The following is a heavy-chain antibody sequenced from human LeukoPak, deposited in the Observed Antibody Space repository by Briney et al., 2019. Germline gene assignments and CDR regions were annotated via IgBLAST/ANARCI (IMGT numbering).Heavy chain of an antibody. V-gene: IGHV3-30*02. D-gene: IGHD6-19*01. Sequence: GGSLRLSCAASGFTFSSYGMHWVRQAPGKGLEWVAVIWYDGSNKYYADSVKGRFTISRDNSKNTLYLQMYSLRAEDTAVYYCAKDPMAIAVAVTSWFDPWGQGTLVTVSS. J-gene: IGHJ5*02. CDR1: GFTFSSYG. CDR2: IWYDGSNK. CDR3: AKDPMAIAVAVTSWFDP.